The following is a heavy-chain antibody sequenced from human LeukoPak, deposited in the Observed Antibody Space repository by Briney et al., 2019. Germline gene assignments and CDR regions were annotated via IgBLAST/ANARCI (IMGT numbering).Heavy chain of an antibody. CDR3: GAGYCSSTSCYTLDY. D-gene: IGHD2-2*02. J-gene: IGHJ4*02. CDR2: IIPIFGTA. Sequence: SVKVSCKASGGTFSSYAISWVRQAPGQGLEWMGGIIPIFGTANYAQKFQGRVTTTTDESTSTAYMELSSLRSEDTAVYYCGAGYCSSTSCYTLDYWGQGTLVTVSS. V-gene: IGHV1-69*05. CDR1: GGTFSSYA.